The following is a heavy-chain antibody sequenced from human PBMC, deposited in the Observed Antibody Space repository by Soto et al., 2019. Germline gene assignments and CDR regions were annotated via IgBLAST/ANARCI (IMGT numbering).Heavy chain of an antibody. V-gene: IGHV1-69*06. CDR1: VRPFSSYA. D-gene: IGHD1-26*01. J-gene: IGHJ4*02. Sequence: SVKFSCKASVRPFSSYAISWVRQDPGQELELMGGSITIFGTTNYAQKFQGRVTITADKSTSTAYMELSSLKSENTAVYYCARDLAGATAFDYWGQGTLVTVSS. CDR3: ARDLAGATAFDY. CDR2: SITIFGTT.